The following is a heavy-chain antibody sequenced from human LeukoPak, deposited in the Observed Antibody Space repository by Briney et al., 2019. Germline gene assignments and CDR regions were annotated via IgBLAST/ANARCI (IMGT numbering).Heavy chain of an antibody. V-gene: IGHV6-1*01. D-gene: IGHD3-10*01. J-gene: IGHJ4*02. CDR3: ARVSSRVFDY. CDR2: TYYRSKWYN. Sequence: SQTLSLTCAISGDSVSNNNVAWHWIRQSPSRGLEWLGRTYYRSKWYNDYAISVKSRITINPDTSMNQFSLQLNSVTPDDTAVYYCARVSSRVFDYWGQGTLVTVSS. CDR1: GDSVSNNNVA.